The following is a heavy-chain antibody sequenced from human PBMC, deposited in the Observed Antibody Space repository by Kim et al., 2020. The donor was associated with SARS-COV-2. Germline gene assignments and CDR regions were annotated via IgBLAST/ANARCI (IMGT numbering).Heavy chain of an antibody. V-gene: IGHV3-7*01. J-gene: IGHJ5*02. D-gene: IGHD6-13*01. CDR3: ARELLTGIAAAGTSS. Sequence: ESVKGRFTISRDNAKNSLYLQMNSLRAEDTAVYYCARELLTGIAAAGTSSWGQGTLVTVSS.